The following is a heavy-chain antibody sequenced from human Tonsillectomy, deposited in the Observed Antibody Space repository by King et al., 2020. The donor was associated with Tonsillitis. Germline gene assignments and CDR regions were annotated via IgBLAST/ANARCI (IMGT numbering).Heavy chain of an antibody. D-gene: IGHD6-19*01. J-gene: IGHJ4*02. CDR2: IYTIGST. V-gene: IGHV4-4*07. CDR1: GGSISSYY. Sequence: VQLQESGPGLVKPSETLSLTCTVSGGSISSYYWSWIRQPAGKGLEWIGHIYTIGSTNYNPSLTSRVTMSVDTSKNQFSLNLSSVTAADTAVYYCARLSSGWSAHYFDYWGRGTLVTVSS. CDR3: ARLSSGWSAHYFDY.